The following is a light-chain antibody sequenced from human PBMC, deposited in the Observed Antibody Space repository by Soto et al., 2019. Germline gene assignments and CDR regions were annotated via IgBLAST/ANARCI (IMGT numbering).Light chain of an antibody. J-gene: IGKJ1*01. V-gene: IGKV3-11*01. CDR2: AAS. Sequence: EIVLTQSPATLSLSPGERATLSCRASQSVSSYLAWYQQKLGLAPRLLIYAASKRASGIPARFTGNGSGTDFTLTISSLEPDVCAVYFCQQRTNWPPGWTFGQGNKVEIK. CDR1: QSVSSY. CDR3: QQRTNWPPGWT.